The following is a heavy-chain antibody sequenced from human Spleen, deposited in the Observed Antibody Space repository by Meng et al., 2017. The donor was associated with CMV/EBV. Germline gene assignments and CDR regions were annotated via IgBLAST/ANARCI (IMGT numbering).Heavy chain of an antibody. Sequence: SVKVSCKASGGTFSNYAFNWVRQAPGQGLEWMGGIILFLGTAKYAQKFQARVTITSDESTTTVYMDLRSLTLEDTAIYYCESYSPYYTVDAWGQGTTVTVSS. V-gene: IGHV1-69*13. CDR2: IILFLGTA. CDR1: GGTFSNYA. CDR3: ESYSPYYTVDA. D-gene: IGHD1-26*01. J-gene: IGHJ6*02.